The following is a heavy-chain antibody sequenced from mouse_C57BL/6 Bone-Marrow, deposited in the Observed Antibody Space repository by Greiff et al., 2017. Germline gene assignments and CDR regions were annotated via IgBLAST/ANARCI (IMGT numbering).Heavy chain of an antibody. J-gene: IGHJ2*01. Sequence: QVHVKQPGAELVKPGASVKMSCKASGYTFTSYWITWVKQRPGQGLGWIGDIYPGSGSTNYNEKFKSKATLTVDTSSSAAYMQLSSLTSEDSAVYYCARREAHWGQGTTLTVSS. D-gene: IGHD3-2*02. CDR1: GYTFTSYW. CDR2: IYPGSGST. CDR3: ARREAH. V-gene: IGHV1-55*01.